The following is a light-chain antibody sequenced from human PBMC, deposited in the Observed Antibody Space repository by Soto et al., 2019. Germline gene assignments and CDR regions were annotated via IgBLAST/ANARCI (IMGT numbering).Light chain of an antibody. V-gene: IGKV3-15*01. CDR1: QSVSSN. CDR3: QHYNNCPPVT. J-gene: IGKJ4*01. CDR2: GAS. Sequence: EIVMTQSPATLSVSPGERATLSCRASQSVSSNFAWYQQKPGQAPRLLIYGASTMATGIPARFSGSGSGTEFTLTISSLQSDDVAVDYGQHYNNCPPVTFGGGTKVLSK.